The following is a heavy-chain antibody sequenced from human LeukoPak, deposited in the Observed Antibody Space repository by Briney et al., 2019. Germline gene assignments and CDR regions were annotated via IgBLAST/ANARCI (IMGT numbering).Heavy chain of an antibody. V-gene: IGHV1-69*13. CDR1: GGTFSSYA. J-gene: IGHJ3*02. CDR2: IIPIFGTA. Sequence: SVKVSCKASGGTFSSYAISWVRQAPGQGLEWMGGIIPIFGTANYAQKFQGRVTITADESTSTAYMELSSLRPGDTAVFYCARDLTPDRGAFDIWGQGSMVTVSS. CDR3: ARDLTPDRGAFDI. D-gene: IGHD1-14*01.